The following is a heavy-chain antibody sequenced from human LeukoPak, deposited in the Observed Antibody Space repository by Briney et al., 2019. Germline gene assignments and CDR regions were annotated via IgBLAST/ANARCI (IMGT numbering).Heavy chain of an antibody. CDR2: ISYDGSNK. D-gene: IGHD3-10*01. Sequence: GGSLRLSCAASGFTFSSYGMHWVRQAPGKGLEWVAVISYDGSNKYYADSVKGRFTISRDNYKNTLYLQMNSLRAEDTAVYYCAKKAYYGSGSYQLDYWGQGTLVTVSS. CDR1: GFTFSSYG. J-gene: IGHJ4*02. CDR3: AKKAYYGSGSYQLDY. V-gene: IGHV3-30*18.